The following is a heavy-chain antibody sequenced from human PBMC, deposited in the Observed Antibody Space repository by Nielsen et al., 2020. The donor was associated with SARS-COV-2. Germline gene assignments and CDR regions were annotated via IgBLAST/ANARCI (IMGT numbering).Heavy chain of an antibody. Sequence: GESLKISCAASGFTFSSYSMNWVRQAPGKGLEWVSSISSSSSYIYYADSVKGRFSISRDNAKNSLYLQMNSLRAEDTAVYYCAKVERVGAQRDYWGQGTLVTVSS. J-gene: IGHJ4*02. D-gene: IGHD1-26*01. V-gene: IGHV3-21*01. CDR1: GFTFSSYS. CDR3: AKVERVGAQRDY. CDR2: ISSSSSYI.